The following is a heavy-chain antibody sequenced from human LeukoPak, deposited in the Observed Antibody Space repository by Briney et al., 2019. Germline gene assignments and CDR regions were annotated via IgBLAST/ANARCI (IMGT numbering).Heavy chain of an antibody. Sequence: GSLRLSCAASGFTFDDYAMHWVRQAPGKGLEWVAVIWYDGSNKYYADSVKGRFTISRDNSKNTLYLQMNSLRAEDTAVYYCARGTVTTRYNWFDPWGQGTLVTVSS. CDR2: IWYDGSNK. CDR1: GFTFDDYA. J-gene: IGHJ5*02. D-gene: IGHD4-11*01. V-gene: IGHV3-33*08. CDR3: ARGTVTTRYNWFDP.